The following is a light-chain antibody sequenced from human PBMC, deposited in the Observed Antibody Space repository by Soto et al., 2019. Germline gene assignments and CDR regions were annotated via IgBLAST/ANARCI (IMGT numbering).Light chain of an antibody. CDR1: QSVRSNF. CDR2: GAS. V-gene: IGKV3-20*01. CDR3: QRYDSLRT. Sequence: LAPGEGATLSCRASQSVRSNFLAWYQQKPGQAPRLLIYGASNRATGIPDRFSGSGSGTDFTLTITRLEPEDFAMYYCQRYDSLRTFGQGTKVDIK. J-gene: IGKJ1*01.